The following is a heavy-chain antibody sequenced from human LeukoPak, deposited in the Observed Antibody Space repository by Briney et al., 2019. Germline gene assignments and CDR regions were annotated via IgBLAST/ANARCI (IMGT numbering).Heavy chain of an antibody. CDR3: ARHPAVTTVTFDY. Sequence: SETLSLTCTVSRGSISSSNYYWGWIRQPPGKGLEWLGSIYYSGSTYYNPSLKSRVTISVDTSKNQLSLKLNSVTAADTAMYYCARHPAVTTVTFDYWGQGTLVTVSS. D-gene: IGHD4-17*01. J-gene: IGHJ4*02. CDR1: RGSISSSNYY. V-gene: IGHV4-39*01. CDR2: IYYSGST.